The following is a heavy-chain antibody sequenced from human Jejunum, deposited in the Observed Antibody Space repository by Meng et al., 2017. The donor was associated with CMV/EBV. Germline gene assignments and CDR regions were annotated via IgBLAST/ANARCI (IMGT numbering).Heavy chain of an antibody. CDR2: VPYSGST. D-gene: IGHD3-10*01. V-gene: IGHV4-59*02. Sequence: DSVSYNSWSWIRRSAAKGLGWFGSVPYSGSTNYNPSLKSRVIISMDTSENQFSLKVTSVTAGDTAVYYCARWSGSGNYPFADYWGQGTLVTVSS. CDR3: ARWSGSGNYPFADY. J-gene: IGHJ4*02. CDR1: DSVSYNS.